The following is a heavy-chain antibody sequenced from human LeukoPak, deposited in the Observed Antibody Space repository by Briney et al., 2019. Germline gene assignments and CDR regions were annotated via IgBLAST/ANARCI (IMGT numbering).Heavy chain of an antibody. V-gene: IGHV3-15*01. J-gene: IGHJ1*01. Sequence: GGSLRLSCAASGFTFSNYEMNWVRQAPGKGLEWVGRIKRKTEGGTTDYAAPVKGRFTISRDDSKNTLYLQMNSLKTEDTAIYYCTTDPDIDGRGCWGQGTLVTVSS. D-gene: IGHD6-19*01. CDR2: IKRKTEGGTT. CDR1: GFTFSNYE. CDR3: TTDPDIDGRGC.